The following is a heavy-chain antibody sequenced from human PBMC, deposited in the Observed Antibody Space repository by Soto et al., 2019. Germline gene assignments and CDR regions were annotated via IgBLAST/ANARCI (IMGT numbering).Heavy chain of an antibody. D-gene: IGHD3-10*01. CDR3: ARNRFGLNY. V-gene: IGHV4-59*08. CDR1: GCSIRNYY. CDR2: IYYTGST. J-gene: IGHJ4*02. Sequence: SETLSLTCTFSGCSIRNYYWSWIRQPPGKGLEWIGNIYYTGSTNYNPSLKSRVTISVDMSKNQFSLKLSSVTAADTALYYCARNRFGLNYWGQGTLVTVSS.